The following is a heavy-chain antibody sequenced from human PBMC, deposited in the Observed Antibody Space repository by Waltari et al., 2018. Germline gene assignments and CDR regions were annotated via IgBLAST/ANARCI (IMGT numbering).Heavy chain of an antibody. CDR2: INHSGST. Sequence: QVQLQQWGAGLLKPSETLSLTCAVYGGSFSGYYWSWIRQPPGKGLEWIGEINHSGSTNYNPSLKSRVTISVDTSKNQFSLKLSSVTAADTAVYYCARGPRDTIFGVVIDWYFDLWGRGTLVTVSS. CDR1: GGSFSGYY. CDR3: ARGPRDTIFGVVIDWYFDL. J-gene: IGHJ2*01. D-gene: IGHD3-3*01. V-gene: IGHV4-34*01.